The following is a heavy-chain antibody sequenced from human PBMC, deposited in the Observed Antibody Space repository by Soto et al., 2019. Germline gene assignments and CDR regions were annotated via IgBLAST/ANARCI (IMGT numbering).Heavy chain of an antibody. J-gene: IGHJ3*02. V-gene: IGHV4-31*03. D-gene: IGHD2-21*02. CDR3: ARLLTAMVNAFDI. CDR2: IYYSGST. CDR1: GGSISSGGYY. Sequence: SLSLTCTVSGGSISSGGYYWSCIRQHPGKGLEWIGYIYYSGSTYYNPSLKSRVTISVDTSKNQFSLKLSSVTAADTAVYYCARLLTAMVNAFDIWGQGTMVTVSS.